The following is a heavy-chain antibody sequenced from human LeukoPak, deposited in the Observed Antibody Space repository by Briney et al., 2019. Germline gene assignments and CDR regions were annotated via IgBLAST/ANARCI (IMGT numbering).Heavy chain of an antibody. CDR2: INHSGST. Sequence: SETLSLTCAVYGGSFSGYYWSWIRQPPGKGLEWIGEINHSGSTNYNPSLKSRVTISVDTSKNQFSLKLSSVTAADTAVYYCARNRPLFYYDSRGNYPPNFDYWGREPWSPSPQ. CDR1: GGSFSGYY. D-gene: IGHD3-22*01. V-gene: IGHV4-34*01. J-gene: IGHJ4*02. CDR3: ARNRPLFYYDSRGNYPPNFDY.